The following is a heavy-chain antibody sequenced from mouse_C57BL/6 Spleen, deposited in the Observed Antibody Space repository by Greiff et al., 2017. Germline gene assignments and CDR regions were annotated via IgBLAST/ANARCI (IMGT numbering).Heavy chain of an antibody. J-gene: IGHJ4*01. V-gene: IGHV14-4*01. CDR3: TIYYGNSYAMDY. CDR1: GFNIKDDY. CDR2: IDPENGDT. Sequence: VQLQQSGAELVRPGASVKLSCTASGFNIKDDYMHWVKQRPEQGLEWIGWIDPENGDTEYASKFPGKATLTADTSSNTAYLQLSSLTSEDTAVYYCTIYYGNSYAMDYWGQGTSVTVSS. D-gene: IGHD2-1*01.